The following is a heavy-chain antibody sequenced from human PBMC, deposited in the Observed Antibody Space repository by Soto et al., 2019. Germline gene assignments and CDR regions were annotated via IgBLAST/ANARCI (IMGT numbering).Heavy chain of an antibody. CDR1: GGSVSSGSYY. CDR3: AREAGYCSGGSCYSSNWFDP. Sequence: NPSETLSLTCTVSGGSVSSGSYYWSWIRQPPGKGLEWIGYIYYSGSTNYNPSLKSRVTISVDTSKNQFSLKLSSVTAADTAVYYCAREAGYCSGGSCYSSNWFDPWGQGTLVTAPQ. CDR2: IYYSGST. V-gene: IGHV4-61*01. J-gene: IGHJ5*02. D-gene: IGHD2-15*01.